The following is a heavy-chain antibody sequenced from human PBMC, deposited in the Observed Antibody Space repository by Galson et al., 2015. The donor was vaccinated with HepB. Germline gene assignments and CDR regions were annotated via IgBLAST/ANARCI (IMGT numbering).Heavy chain of an antibody. Sequence: SVKVSCKVSGYTLTELSMHWVRQAPGKGLEWMGGFHPEDGETIYAQKFQGRVTMTEDTSTDTAYMELSSLRSEDTAVYYCATDTTVYQLRRDYYYMDVWGKGTTVTVSS. CDR2: FHPEDGET. CDR1: GYTLTELS. J-gene: IGHJ6*03. V-gene: IGHV1-24*01. CDR3: ATDTTVYQLRRDYYYMDV. D-gene: IGHD2-2*01.